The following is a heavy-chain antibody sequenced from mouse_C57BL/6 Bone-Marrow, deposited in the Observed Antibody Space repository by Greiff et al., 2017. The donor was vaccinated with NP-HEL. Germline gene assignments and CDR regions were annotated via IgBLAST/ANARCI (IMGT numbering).Heavy chain of an antibody. CDR3: ASQFAY. J-gene: IGHJ3*01. Sequence: QVQLQQSGPGLVQPSQSLSITCTVSGFSLTSYGVHWVRQSPGKGLEWLGVIWSGGRTDYNAAFISRLSISKDNSKSQVFFKMNSPQADDTAIYYCASQFAYWGQGTLVTVSA. CDR2: IWSGGRT. CDR1: GFSLTSYG. V-gene: IGHV2-2*01.